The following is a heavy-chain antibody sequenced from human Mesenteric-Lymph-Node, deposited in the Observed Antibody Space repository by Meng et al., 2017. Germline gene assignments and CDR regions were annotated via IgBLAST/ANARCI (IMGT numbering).Heavy chain of an antibody. CDR3: ARDGTINLRGGWFDP. Sequence: QVQLQQSAPGLVRPSGTLALTGTASGGSGSSGSYYWSWIRQPPGKGLEWIGFISYSGSTNYNPSLKGRVTISVDTSKNQFSLKLSSVTAADTAVYHCARDGTINLRGGWFDPWGQGTLVTVSS. D-gene: IGHD1/OR15-1a*01. CDR1: GGSGSSGSYY. CDR2: ISYSGST. V-gene: IGHV4-61*01. J-gene: IGHJ5*02.